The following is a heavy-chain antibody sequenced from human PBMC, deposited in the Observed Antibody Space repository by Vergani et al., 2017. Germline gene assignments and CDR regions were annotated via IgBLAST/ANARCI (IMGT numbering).Heavy chain of an antibody. Sequence: QVQLVQSGAEVKKPGSSVKVSCKASGGTFSSYAISWVRQAPGQGLEWMGGIIPIFGTANYAQKFQGRVTITADKSTSPAYMELSSLRSEDTAVYYCASQNGGYYYDSSGTVSDIWGEGAMVTVSS. D-gene: IGHD3-22*01. J-gene: IGHJ3*02. V-gene: IGHV1-69*06. CDR1: GGTFSSYA. CDR3: ASQNGGYYYDSSGTVSDI. CDR2: IIPIFGTA.